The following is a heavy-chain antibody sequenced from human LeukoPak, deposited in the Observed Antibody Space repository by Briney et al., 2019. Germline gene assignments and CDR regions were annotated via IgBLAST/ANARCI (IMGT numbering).Heavy chain of an antibody. CDR2: IRPEGTTT. CDR3: SRDLDRIFIDY. CDR1: GFTFSVYR. J-gene: IGHJ4*02. Sequence: GGSLRLSCADPGFTFSVYRVHSVPQAPGKGLVWVARIRPEGTTTAYADSVKGRFTISSDNAKNTLFQQMNSLRAEDTAVYYCSRDLDRIFIDYWGQGTLVTVSS. V-gene: IGHV3-74*03. D-gene: IGHD2-15*01.